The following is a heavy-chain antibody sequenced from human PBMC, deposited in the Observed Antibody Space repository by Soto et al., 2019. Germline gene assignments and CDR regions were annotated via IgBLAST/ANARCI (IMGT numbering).Heavy chain of an antibody. J-gene: IGHJ6*02. D-gene: IGHD3-3*01. Sequence: ASVKVSCKAPGYTFTSYDINWVRQATGQGLEWMGWMNPNSGNTGYAQKFQGRVTMTRNTSMSTAYMELSSLRSEDTAVYYCARGDYDFWSGYSRPYYYYGMDVWGQGTTVTVS. CDR1: GYTFTSYD. V-gene: IGHV1-8*01. CDR2: MNPNSGNT. CDR3: ARGDYDFWSGYSRPYYYYGMDV.